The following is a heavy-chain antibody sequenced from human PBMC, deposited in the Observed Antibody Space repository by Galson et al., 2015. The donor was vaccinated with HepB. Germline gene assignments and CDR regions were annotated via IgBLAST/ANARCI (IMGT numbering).Heavy chain of an antibody. J-gene: IGHJ3*02. CDR1: GGPISSHY. CDR2: IYHSGAT. Sequence: SETLSLTCSVSGGPISSHYWNWIRQSPEKGLEWIGYIYHSGATNYNPSLRGRVTVSVDTAKNQFSLSLTSLTTADTAVYYCARGQTSYSSAWYENAFDIWGQGTMVTVSS. CDR3: ARGQTSYSSAWYENAFDI. D-gene: IGHD6-13*01. V-gene: IGHV4-59*11.